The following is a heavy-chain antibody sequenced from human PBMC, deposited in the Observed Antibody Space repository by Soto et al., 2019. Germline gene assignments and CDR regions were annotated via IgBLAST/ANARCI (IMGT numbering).Heavy chain of an antibody. V-gene: IGHV1-69*13. CDR3: ARGWNDFPH. CDR1: GGTFSSYA. Sequence: SVKVSCKASGGTFSSYAISWLRQAPGQGLECMGGIIPVFGTANYAQKFQGRVTINADESTSTVYMELSSLRSEDTAVYYCARGWNDFPHWGQGTLVTVSS. CDR2: IIPVFGTA. D-gene: IGHD1-1*01. J-gene: IGHJ1*01.